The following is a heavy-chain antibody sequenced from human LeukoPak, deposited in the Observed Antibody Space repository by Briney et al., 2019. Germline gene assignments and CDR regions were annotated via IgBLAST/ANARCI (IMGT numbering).Heavy chain of an antibody. Sequence: GASVKVSCKASGGTFSSHAISWVRQAPGQGLEWMGGIIPIVGTTNYAQMFQGRVTITADESTSTAYMELSSLRSEDTAVYYCARGGYYYDSSGYSHLPDYWGQGTLVTVSA. CDR2: IIPIVGTT. CDR1: GGTFSSHA. CDR3: ARGGYYYDSSGYSHLPDY. D-gene: IGHD3-22*01. J-gene: IGHJ4*02. V-gene: IGHV1-69*13.